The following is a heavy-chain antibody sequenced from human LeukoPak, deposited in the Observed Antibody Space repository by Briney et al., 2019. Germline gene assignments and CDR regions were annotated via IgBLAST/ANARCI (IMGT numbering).Heavy chain of an antibody. J-gene: IGHJ2*01. Sequence: PSETLSLTCSVSGGSNSRYYWSWIRQPAGKRLEWIGRIYNSGSTNYNPSLKSRVTMSVDTSKNHFSLKLSSVTAADTAVYYCAREEYSSSWYGEDWYFDLWGRGTLVTVSS. CDR3: AREEYSSSWYGEDWYFDL. D-gene: IGHD6-13*01. V-gene: IGHV4-4*07. CDR2: IYNSGST. CDR1: GGSNSRYY.